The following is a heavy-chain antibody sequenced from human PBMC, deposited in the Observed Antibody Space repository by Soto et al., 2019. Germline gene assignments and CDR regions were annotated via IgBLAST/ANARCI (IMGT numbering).Heavy chain of an antibody. CDR2: ISWNSGSI. J-gene: IGHJ6*02. Sequence: EVQLVESGGGLVQPGRSLRLSCAASGFTFDDYAMHWVRQAPGKGLEWVSGISWNSGSIGYADSVKGRFTISRDNAKNSLDLQIDSLRTEDTALYDCANVRVMDYHHVMDVGGQGTTVTVSS. V-gene: IGHV3-9*01. D-gene: IGHD3-16*01. CDR1: GFTFDDYA. CDR3: ANVRVMDYHHVMDV.